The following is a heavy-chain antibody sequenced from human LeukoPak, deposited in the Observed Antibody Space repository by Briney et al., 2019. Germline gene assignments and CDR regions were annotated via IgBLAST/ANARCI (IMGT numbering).Heavy chain of an antibody. D-gene: IGHD3-16*01. Sequence: PSETLSLTCTVSGGSISSSNYNWGWIRQPPGKGLEWIGSLYYSGSTYYNPSLKSRVTISLGTSKNQFSLKLSSVTAADTAVYYCARRIINFDYWGQGTLVTVSS. CDR3: ARRIINFDY. J-gene: IGHJ4*02. V-gene: IGHV4-39*07. CDR2: LYYSGST. CDR1: GGSISSSNYN.